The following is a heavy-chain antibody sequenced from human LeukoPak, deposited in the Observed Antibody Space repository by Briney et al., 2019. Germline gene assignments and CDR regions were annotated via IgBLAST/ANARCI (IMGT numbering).Heavy chain of an antibody. CDR3: ARASFQSRGWYYGSPVDY. D-gene: IGHD6-19*01. J-gene: IGHJ4*02. Sequence: SVKVSCKASGCTFSSYAISWVRQAPGQGLEWMGGIIPIFGTANYAQKLQGRVTITADKSTSTAYMELSSLRSEDTAVYYCARASFQSRGWYYGSPVDYRGQGTLVTVSS. V-gene: IGHV1-69*06. CDR1: GCTFSSYA. CDR2: IIPIFGTA.